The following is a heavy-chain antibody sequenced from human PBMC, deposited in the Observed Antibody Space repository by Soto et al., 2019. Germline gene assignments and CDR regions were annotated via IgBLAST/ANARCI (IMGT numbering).Heavy chain of an antibody. CDR2: IYYSGTT. CDR3: ARDRRLVVPAAMLGYYYYGMDV. V-gene: IGHV4-39*02. Sequence: SETLSLTCTVSGDSISSSSHYWGWIRQPPGKGLDWIGSIYYSGTTYYKPSLKSRVTMSVDTSRNQFSLKLSSVTAADTAVYYCARDRRLVVPAAMLGYYYYGMDVWGQGTTVTVSS. J-gene: IGHJ6*02. CDR1: GDSISSSSHY. D-gene: IGHD2-2*01.